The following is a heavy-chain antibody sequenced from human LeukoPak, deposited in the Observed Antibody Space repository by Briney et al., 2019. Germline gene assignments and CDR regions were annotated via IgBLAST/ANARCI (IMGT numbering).Heavy chain of an antibody. CDR2: IYYSGST. J-gene: IGHJ5*02. D-gene: IGHD3-10*01. CDR3: ARDLDYYGSGGEWFDP. V-gene: IGHV4-59*01. Sequence: KPSETLALTCTVSGGSISSYYWSWIRQPPGKGLEWIGYIYYSGSTNYNPSLKSRVTISVDTSKNQFSLKLSSVNAADTAVYYCARDLDYYGSGGEWFDPWGQGTLVTVSS. CDR1: GGSISSYY.